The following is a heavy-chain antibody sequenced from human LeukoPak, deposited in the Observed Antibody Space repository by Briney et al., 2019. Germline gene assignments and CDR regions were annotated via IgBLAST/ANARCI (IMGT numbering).Heavy chain of an antibody. Sequence: GGSLRLSCAGSGFTFSNYWMTWVRQAPGKGLEWVANIMQDGSEKYYVDYLKGRFTISRDNAKNSLYLQMNSLRAEDTAVYYCARYNFLYRFGAFDIWGQGTMVTVSS. CDR3: ARYNFLYRFGAFDI. J-gene: IGHJ3*02. CDR1: GFTFSNYW. V-gene: IGHV3-7*01. CDR2: IMQDGSEK. D-gene: IGHD3-16*02.